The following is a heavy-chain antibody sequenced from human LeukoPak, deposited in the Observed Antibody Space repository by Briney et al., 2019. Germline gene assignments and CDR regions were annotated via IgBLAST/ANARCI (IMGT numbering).Heavy chain of an antibody. J-gene: IGHJ4*02. V-gene: IGHV1-2*02. CDR1: GHTFTGYY. CDR3: ARGSGIAAGGTRGKDY. Sequence: ASTKVSCKASGHTFTGYYLHWVRQAPGQGLEWMGWINPDSGDTNYAQKFQGRVTMTSDTSITTAYMELTRLIFDDTAVYYCARGSGIAAGGTRGKDYWGQGVLVTVSS. CDR2: INPDSGDT. D-gene: IGHD6-13*01.